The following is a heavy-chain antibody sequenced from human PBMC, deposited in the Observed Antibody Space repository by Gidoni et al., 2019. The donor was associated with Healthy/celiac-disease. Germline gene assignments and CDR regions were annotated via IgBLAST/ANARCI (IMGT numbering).Heavy chain of an antibody. Sequence: QVQLQESGPGLVQPSQTLSLPCTVSGGSIRSGGYSWRWIRQHPGKGLEWIGYIYDSGSTYYNPSLKSRVTISVDTSKNQFSLKLSSVTAADTAVYYCARGTNTGTYYYYYYGMDVWGQGTTVTVSS. CDR1: GGSIRSGGYS. CDR2: IYDSGST. D-gene: IGHD1-1*01. CDR3: ARGTNTGTYYYYYYGMDV. V-gene: IGHV4-31*03. J-gene: IGHJ6*02.